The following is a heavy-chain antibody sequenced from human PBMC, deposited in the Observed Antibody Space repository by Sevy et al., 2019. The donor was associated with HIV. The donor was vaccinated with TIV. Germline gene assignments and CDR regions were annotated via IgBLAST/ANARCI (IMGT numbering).Heavy chain of an antibody. CDR1: GYTFTTYD. Sequence: ASVKVSCRASGYTFTTYDINWVRQATGQGLEWMGWMNTNNGNKGYAQKFQGRLTMTRNTSISTAYMELTSLRSDDTAVYYCARGFDGWDTSPGGLDVWGQGPTVTVSS. CDR2: MNTNNGNK. CDR3: ARGFDGWDTSPGGLDV. D-gene: IGHD1-26*01. J-gene: IGHJ6*02. V-gene: IGHV1-8*01.